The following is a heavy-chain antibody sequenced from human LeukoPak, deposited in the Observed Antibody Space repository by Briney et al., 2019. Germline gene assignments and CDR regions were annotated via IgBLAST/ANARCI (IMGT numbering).Heavy chain of an antibody. CDR2: ISAYNGNT. J-gene: IGHJ4*02. V-gene: IGHV1-18*01. CDR3: ARVRSYDSSGYPLDY. D-gene: IGHD3-22*01. Sequence: GASVKVSCKASGYTFTSYGISWVRQAPGQGLEWMGWISAYNGNTNYAQKLQGRVTMTTDTSTSTAYMELRSLRSDATAVYYCARVRSYDSSGYPLDYWGQGTLVTVSS. CDR1: GYTFTSYG.